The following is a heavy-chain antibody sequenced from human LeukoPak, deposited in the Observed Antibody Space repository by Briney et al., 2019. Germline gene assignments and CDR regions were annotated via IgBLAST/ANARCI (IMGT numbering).Heavy chain of an antibody. CDR3: ARGTIVVVPQGGYYFDY. D-gene: IGHD2-2*01. CDR1: GGSISSGGYA. J-gene: IGHJ4*02. CDR2: IYHSGST. V-gene: IGHV4-30-2*01. Sequence: SETLSLTCAVSGGSISSGGYAWSWIRQPPGKGLEWIGYIYHSGSTYYNPSLKSRVTISVDRSKNQFSLKLSSVTAADTAVYYCARGTIVVVPQGGYYFDYWGQGTLVTVSS.